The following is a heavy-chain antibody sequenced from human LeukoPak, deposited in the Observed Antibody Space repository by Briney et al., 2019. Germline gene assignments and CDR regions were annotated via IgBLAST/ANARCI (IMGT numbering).Heavy chain of an antibody. V-gene: IGHV1-69*04. D-gene: IGHD5-12*01. CDR3: ARDGIYSGYDPNFDY. CDR1: GGTFSSYA. J-gene: IGHJ4*02. Sequence: GASVKVSCKASGGTFSSYAISWVRQAPGQGLEWMGRIIPILGIANYAQKFQGRVTITADKSTSTAYMELSSLRSEDTAVYYCARDGIYSGYDPNFDYWGQGTLVTVSS. CDR2: IIPILGIA.